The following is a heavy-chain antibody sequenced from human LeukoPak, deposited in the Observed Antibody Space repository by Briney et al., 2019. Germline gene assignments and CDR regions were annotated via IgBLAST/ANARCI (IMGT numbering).Heavy chain of an antibody. Sequence: ASVKVSCEASGYTFTSYYMHWVRQAPGQGLEWMGIINPSGGSTSYAQKFQGRVTMTTDTSTSTAYMELRSLRSDDTAVYYCARVGSRYSYGTNDYWGQGTLVTVSS. J-gene: IGHJ4*02. V-gene: IGHV1-46*01. CDR1: GYTFTSYY. CDR3: ARVGSRYSYGTNDY. CDR2: INPSGGST. D-gene: IGHD5-18*01.